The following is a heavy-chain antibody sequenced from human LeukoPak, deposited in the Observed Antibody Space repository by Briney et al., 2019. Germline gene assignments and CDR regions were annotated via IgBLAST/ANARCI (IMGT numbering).Heavy chain of an antibody. CDR3: ARSRAGNDFLSAFYAFDI. CDR1: GGSFSGYY. J-gene: IGHJ3*02. CDR2: INHSGST. D-gene: IGHD3-3*01. V-gene: IGHV4-34*01. Sequence: SETLSLTCAVYGGSFSGYYWSWIRQPPGKGLEWIGEINHSGSTNNNPSLKSRVTVLVDASKNQFSLKLTSVTAADSAVYYCARSRAGNDFLSAFYAFDIWGQGTMVTVSS.